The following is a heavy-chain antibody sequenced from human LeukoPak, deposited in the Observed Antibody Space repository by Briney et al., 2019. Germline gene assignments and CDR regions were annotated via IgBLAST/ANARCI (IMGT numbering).Heavy chain of an antibody. D-gene: IGHD6-13*01. CDR1: GGSFSGYY. Sequence: MSSETLSLTCAVYGGSFSGYYWSWIRQPPGKGLEWIGEINHSGSTNYNPSLKSRVTISVDTSKNQFSLKLSSVTAADTAVYYCASITIAAAGRSDYWGQGTLVTVSS. J-gene: IGHJ4*02. CDR2: INHSGST. V-gene: IGHV4-34*01. CDR3: ASITIAAAGRSDY.